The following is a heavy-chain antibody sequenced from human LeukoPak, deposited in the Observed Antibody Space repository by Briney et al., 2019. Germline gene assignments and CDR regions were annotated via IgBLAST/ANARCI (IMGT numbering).Heavy chain of an antibody. CDR3: ARRQGTTLNFDY. Sequence: SETLSLTCAVYGGSFSGYYWSWIRQPPGKGLEWIGEINHSGSTNYNPSLKSRVTISVDTSKNQFSLKLSSVTAADTAVYYCARRQGTTLNFDYWGQGTLVTVSS. V-gene: IGHV4-34*01. D-gene: IGHD1-1*01. J-gene: IGHJ4*02. CDR2: INHSGST. CDR1: GGSFSGYY.